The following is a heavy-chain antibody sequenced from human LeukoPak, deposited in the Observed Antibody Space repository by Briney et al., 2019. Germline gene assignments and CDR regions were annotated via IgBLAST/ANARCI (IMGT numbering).Heavy chain of an antibody. CDR3: VKAYS. J-gene: IGHJ4*02. V-gene: IGHV3-64D*06. CDR2: ISSEGGST. Sequence: GGSLRLSCSASGLTFSGYAMHWVRQAPGKGLEDVSAISSEGGSTYYADSVKGRFTISRDNSKDTLYLQMSSLRAEDTAVYYCVKAYSWGQGTLVTVSS. CDR1: GLTFSGYA. D-gene: IGHD1-26*01.